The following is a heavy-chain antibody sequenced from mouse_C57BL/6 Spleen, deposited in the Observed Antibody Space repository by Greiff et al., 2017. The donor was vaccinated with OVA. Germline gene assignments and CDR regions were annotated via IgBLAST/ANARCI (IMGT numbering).Heavy chain of an antibody. V-gene: IGHV7-3*01. Sequence: EVKVEESGGGLVQPGGSLSLSCAASGFTFTDYYMSWVRQPPGKALEWLGFIRNKANGYTTEYSASVKGRFTISRDNSQSILYLQMNALRAEDSATYYCARSTGVYAMGYWGQGTSVTVSS. D-gene: IGHD4-1*02. CDR2: IRNKANGYTT. CDR3: ARSTGVYAMGY. CDR1: GFTFTDYY. J-gene: IGHJ4*01.